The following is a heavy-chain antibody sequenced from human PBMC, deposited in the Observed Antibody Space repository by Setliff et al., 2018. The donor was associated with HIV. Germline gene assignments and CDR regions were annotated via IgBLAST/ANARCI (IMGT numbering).Heavy chain of an antibody. Sequence: PSETLSLTCTVSGYSISSGYYWGWIRQPPGKGLEWIGSIYHSGSTYYNPSLKSRVTISVDTSKNQFSLKLSSVTAADTAVYYCARAGAVADPFDYWGQGTLVTVSS. D-gene: IGHD6-19*01. J-gene: IGHJ4*02. CDR2: IYHSGST. CDR3: ARAGAVADPFDY. V-gene: IGHV4-38-2*02. CDR1: GYSISSGYY.